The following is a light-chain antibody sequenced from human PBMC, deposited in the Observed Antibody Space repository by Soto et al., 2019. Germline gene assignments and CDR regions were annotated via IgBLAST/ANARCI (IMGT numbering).Light chain of an antibody. J-gene: IGKJ1*01. CDR3: QQRSGT. Sequence: MVLTQSPATLPFSPGERATLSCWTSQSDTSYLAWYQPKPGQAPRLLIYDASIRATCIQARFSGSGAGTDFTLTLSSVELEDFAVYYCQQRSGTFGQGTKVDI. V-gene: IGKV3-11*01. CDR2: DAS. CDR1: QSDTSY.